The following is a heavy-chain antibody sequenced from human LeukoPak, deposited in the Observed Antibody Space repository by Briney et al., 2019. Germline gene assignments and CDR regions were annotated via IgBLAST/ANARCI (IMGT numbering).Heavy chain of an antibody. D-gene: IGHD6-19*01. CDR2: IYYSGSA. J-gene: IGHJ4*02. CDR1: GGSIFTTSYY. CDR3: ARRVAVAGRNHFDD. Sequence: SETLSLTCTVAGGSIFTTSYYWDWIRQSPGKGLEWIGSIYYSGSAYHSPPLKSRLTVSVDTSKNQFSLRLTSVTAADTAVYYCARRVAVAGRNHFDDWGQGTLVTVSS. V-gene: IGHV4-39*01.